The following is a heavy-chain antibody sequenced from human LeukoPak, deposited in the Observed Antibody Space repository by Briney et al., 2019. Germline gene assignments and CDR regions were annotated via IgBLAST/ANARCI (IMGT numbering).Heavy chain of an antibody. Sequence: PGGSLRLSCVASGFTFSTYTMNWIRQAPGKGLEWVSAISGSGGSTYYADSVKGRFTISRDNSKNTLYLQMNSLRAEDTAVYYCAKDGKFDYWGQGTLVTVSS. CDR3: AKDGKFDY. J-gene: IGHJ4*02. V-gene: IGHV3-23*01. D-gene: IGHD1-26*01. CDR1: GFTFSTYT. CDR2: ISGSGGST.